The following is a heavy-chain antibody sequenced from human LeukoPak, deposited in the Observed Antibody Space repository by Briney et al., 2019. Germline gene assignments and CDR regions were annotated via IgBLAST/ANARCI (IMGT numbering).Heavy chain of an antibody. CDR1: GFTFSSYA. V-gene: IGHV3-30*04. Sequence: GGSLRLSCAASGFTFSSYAMHWVRQAPGKGLEWVAVISYDGSNKYYADSVKGRFTISRDNSKNTLYLQMNSLRAEDTAVYYCARDSVYCSSTSCYYYYYYMDVWGKGTTVTVSS. CDR3: ARDSVYCSSTSCYYYYYYMDV. D-gene: IGHD2-2*01. CDR2: ISYDGSNK. J-gene: IGHJ6*03.